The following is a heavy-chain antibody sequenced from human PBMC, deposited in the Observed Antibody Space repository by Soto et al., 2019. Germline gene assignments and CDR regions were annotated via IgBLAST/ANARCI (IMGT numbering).Heavy chain of an antibody. V-gene: IGHV3-23*01. D-gene: IGHD3-10*01. CDR2: IGDSGGST. CDR3: AKALGRDFSDFDS. J-gene: IGHJ4*02. Sequence: GGSLRLSCEASGFTFSSNAMTWVRQAPGKGLEWVSAIGDSGGSTYYADSVAGRFTISRDNSRHTLYLQMNSLRAEDTAIYYCAKALGRDFSDFDSWGQGTQVTVSS. CDR1: GFTFSSNA.